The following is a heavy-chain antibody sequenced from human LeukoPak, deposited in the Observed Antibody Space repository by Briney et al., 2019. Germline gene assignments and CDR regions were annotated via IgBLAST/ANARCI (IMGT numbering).Heavy chain of an antibody. CDR2: INPNSGGT. CDR3: ARPLYYDSSGYYLGMDV. D-gene: IGHD3-22*01. J-gene: IGHJ6*02. V-gene: IGHV1-2*02. Sequence: ASVKVSCKASGYTFTGYYMHWVRQAPGQGLEWMGWINPNSGGTNYAQKFQGRVTMTRDTSISTADMELSRLRADDTGVYYCARPLYYDSSGYYLGMDVWGQGTTVTVSS. CDR1: GYTFTGYY.